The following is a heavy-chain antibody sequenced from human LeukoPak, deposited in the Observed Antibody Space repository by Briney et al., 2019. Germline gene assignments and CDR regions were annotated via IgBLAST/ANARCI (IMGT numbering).Heavy chain of an antibody. V-gene: IGHV5-51*01. J-gene: IGHJ6*03. CDR2: IYPGDSDT. Sequence: GESLKIPCKGSGYSFTSYWIGWVCQMPGKGLEWMGIIYPGDSDTRYSPSFQGQVTISADKSISTAYLQWSSLKASDTAMYYCARSGGILTGYYTPRYYYYMDVWGKGTTVTVSS. CDR3: ARSGGILTGYYTPRYYYYMDV. CDR1: GYSFTSYW. D-gene: IGHD3-9*01.